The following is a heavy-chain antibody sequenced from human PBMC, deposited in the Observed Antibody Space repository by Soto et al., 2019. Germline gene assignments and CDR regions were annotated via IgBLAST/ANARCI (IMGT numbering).Heavy chain of an antibody. J-gene: IGHJ6*02. CDR3: TKRQQLVRYYYGLDV. CDR1: GLTVRSNY. D-gene: IGHD6-13*01. CDR2: IYGGDNA. Sequence: EVQLVESGGTLIQPGGSVRLSCAASGLTVRSNYMNWVRQAPGRGLEWVSAIYGGDNAEYAESVKGRFTISRDDSKNILYLQMDSMRAEDTAVYYCTKRQQLVRYYYGLDVWGQGTTVTVSS. V-gene: IGHV3-53*01.